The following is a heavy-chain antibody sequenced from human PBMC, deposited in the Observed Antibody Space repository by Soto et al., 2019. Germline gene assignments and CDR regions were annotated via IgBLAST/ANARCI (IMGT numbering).Heavy chain of an antibody. J-gene: IGHJ4*02. CDR1: GYNFNQYY. Sequence: QVQLMQSGAEVRKPGASVRLSCETSGYNFNQYYIHWVRQAPGQGLEWMGIINLRGGTTEYAHKFRGRVTVTGDTSTSTAYMELRSLRSADTAIYFCARGPDDSDVPRWDYWGQGTLVTVSS. CDR2: INLRGGTT. V-gene: IGHV1-46*02. D-gene: IGHD4-17*01. CDR3: ARGPDDSDVPRWDY.